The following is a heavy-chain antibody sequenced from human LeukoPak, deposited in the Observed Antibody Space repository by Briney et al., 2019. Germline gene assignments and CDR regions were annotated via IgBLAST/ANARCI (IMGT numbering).Heavy chain of an antibody. V-gene: IGHV4-59*01. Sequence: PSETLSLTCTVSGGSISSYYWSWIRRPPGKGLEWIGYIYYSGSTNYNPSLKSRVTISVDTSKNQFSLKLSSVTAADTAVYYCARGLQQLANWFDPWGQGTLVTVSS. D-gene: IGHD6-13*01. J-gene: IGHJ5*02. CDR2: IYYSGST. CDR3: ARGLQQLANWFDP. CDR1: GGSISSYY.